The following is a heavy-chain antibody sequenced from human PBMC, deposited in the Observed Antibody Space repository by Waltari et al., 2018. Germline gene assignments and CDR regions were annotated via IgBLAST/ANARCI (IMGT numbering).Heavy chain of an antibody. CDR3: ARDRPRVQLWLSYFDL. J-gene: IGHJ2*01. CDR2: IYYSGST. V-gene: IGHV4-39*07. D-gene: IGHD5-18*01. Sequence: QLQLQESGPGLVKPSGTLSLTCTVSGGSIRSRSYSWGWIRQPPGKGLEWIGSIYYSGSTYYNPSLESRVTISVDTSKNQFSLKLSSVTAADTAVYYCARDRPRVQLWLSYFDLWGRGTLVTVSS. CDR1: GGSIRSRSYS.